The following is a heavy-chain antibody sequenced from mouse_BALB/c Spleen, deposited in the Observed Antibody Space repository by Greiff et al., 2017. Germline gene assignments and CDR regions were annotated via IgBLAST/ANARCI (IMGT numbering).Heavy chain of an antibody. Sequence: EVQVVESGGGLVKPGGSLKLSCAASGFTFSSYAMSWVRQTPEKRLEWVASISSGGSTYYPDSVKGRFTISRDNARNILYLQMSSLRSEDTAMYYCARGGVYYGSPYFDYWGQGTTLTVSS. V-gene: IGHV5-6-5*01. CDR2: ISSGGST. CDR3: ARGGVYYGSPYFDY. CDR1: GFTFSSYA. J-gene: IGHJ2*01. D-gene: IGHD1-1*01.